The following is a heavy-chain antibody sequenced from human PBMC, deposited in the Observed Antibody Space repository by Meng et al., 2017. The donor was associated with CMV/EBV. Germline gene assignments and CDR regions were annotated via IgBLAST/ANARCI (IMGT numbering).Heavy chain of an antibody. CDR2: IYNTGST. Sequence: SETLSLTCTVSGASVATDSYYWGWIRQPPGKGLEWIGYIYNTGSTTYNPSLQTRVTVSVDTPKNQFSLKLSSVTAADTATYYCARETVSASGGFDPWGRGTLVTVSS. D-gene: IGHD2/OR15-2a*01. J-gene: IGHJ5*02. CDR3: ARETVSASGGFDP. CDR1: GASVATDSYY. V-gene: IGHV4-61*01.